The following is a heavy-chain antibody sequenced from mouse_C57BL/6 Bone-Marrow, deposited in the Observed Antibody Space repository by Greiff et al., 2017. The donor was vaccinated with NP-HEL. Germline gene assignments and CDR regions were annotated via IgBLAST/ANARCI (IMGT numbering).Heavy chain of an antibody. CDR3: ASLYGPWFAY. CDR1: GYTFTDYY. CDR2: INPYNGGT. Sequence: VQLQQSGPVLVKPGASVKMSCKASGYTFTDYYMNWVKQSHGKSLEWIGVINPYNGGTSYNQKFKGKATLTVDKSSSTAYMELNSLTSEDSAVYYCASLYGPWFAYWGQGTLVTVSA. V-gene: IGHV1-19*01. D-gene: IGHD1-1*01. J-gene: IGHJ3*01.